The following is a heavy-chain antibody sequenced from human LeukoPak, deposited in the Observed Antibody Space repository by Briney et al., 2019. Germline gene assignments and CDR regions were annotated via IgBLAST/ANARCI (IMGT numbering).Heavy chain of an antibody. CDR3: ARDPQQWLVQLYFQH. CDR1: GFTFSSYA. J-gene: IGHJ1*01. D-gene: IGHD6-19*01. Sequence: GGSLKLSCAASGFTFSSYAMHWVRQAPGKGLEWVAVISYDGSNKYYADSVKGRFTISRDNSKNTLYLQMNSLRAEDTAVYYCARDPQQWLVQLYFQHWGQGTLVTVSS. V-gene: IGHV3-30-3*01. CDR2: ISYDGSNK.